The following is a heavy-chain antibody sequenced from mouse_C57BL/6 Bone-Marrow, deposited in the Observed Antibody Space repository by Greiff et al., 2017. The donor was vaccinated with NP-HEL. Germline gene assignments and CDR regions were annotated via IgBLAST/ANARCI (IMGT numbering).Heavy chain of an antibody. J-gene: IGHJ4*01. D-gene: IGHD2-3*01. CDR2: LSDGGSYT. CDR1: GFTFSSYA. Sequence: EVQGVESGGGLVKPGGSLKLSCAASGFTFSSYAMSWVRQTPEKRLEWVATLSDGGSYTYYPANVKGRFTISRDNAKNNLYLQMSHLKSEDTAMYYCAREGGYYPPYAMDYWGQGTSVTVSS. CDR3: AREGGYYPPYAMDY. V-gene: IGHV5-4*01.